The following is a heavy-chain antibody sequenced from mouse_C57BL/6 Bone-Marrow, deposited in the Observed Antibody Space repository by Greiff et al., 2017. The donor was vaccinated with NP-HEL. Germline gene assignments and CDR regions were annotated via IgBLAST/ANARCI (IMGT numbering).Heavy chain of an antibody. V-gene: IGHV1-76*01. CDR1: GYTFTDYY. D-gene: IGHD1-1*01. J-gene: IGHJ1*03. CDR3: TGGEELLIYWYFDV. Sequence: QVHVKQSGAELVRPGASVKLSCKASGYTFTDYYINWVKQRPGQGLEWIARIYPGSGNTYYNEKFKGKVILSAENSSSTAYMQLSSLRSEDSAVYFCTGGEELLIYWYFDVWGTGTTVTVSS. CDR2: IYPGSGNT.